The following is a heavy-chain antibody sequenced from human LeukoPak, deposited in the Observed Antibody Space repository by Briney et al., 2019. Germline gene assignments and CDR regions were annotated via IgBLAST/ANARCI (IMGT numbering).Heavy chain of an antibody. CDR2: IIPIFGTA. CDR3: ARVAIAAAGTMDV. CDR1: GGTFSSYA. V-gene: IGHV1-69*05. J-gene: IGHJ6*03. Sequence: ASVKASCKASGGTFSSYAISWVRQAPGQGLEWMGGIIPIFGTANYAQKFQGRVTITTDESTSTAYMELSSLRSEDTAVYYCARVAIAAAGTMDVWGKGTTVTVSS. D-gene: IGHD6-13*01.